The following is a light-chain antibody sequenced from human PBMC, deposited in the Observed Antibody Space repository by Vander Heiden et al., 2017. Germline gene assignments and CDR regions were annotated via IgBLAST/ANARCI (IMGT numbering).Light chain of an antibody. CDR1: ERVEHSDGNTY. J-gene: IGKJ1*01. V-gene: IGKV2-24*01. Sequence: DIVMTQTPLSSPVTLGQPASLSCRSSERVEHSDGNTYLSWLQQRPGQPPRLLIYMISNRFSGVPDRFSGSGAGTEFTLKISRVEAEDVGVYYRMQSKPFLWTFGQGTKVEIK. CDR3: MQSKPFLWT. CDR2: MIS.